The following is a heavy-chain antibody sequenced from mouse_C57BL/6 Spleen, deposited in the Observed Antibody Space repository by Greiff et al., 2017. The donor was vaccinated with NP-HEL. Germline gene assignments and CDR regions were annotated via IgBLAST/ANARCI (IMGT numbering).Heavy chain of an antibody. J-gene: IGHJ2*01. Sequence: EVQLQQSGPELVKPGASVKMSCKASGYTFTDYNMHWVKQSHGKSLEWIGYINPNNGGTSYNQKFKGKATLTVNKSSSTAYMELRSLTSEDSAVYYCAIYGYDGFFDYWGQGTTLTVSS. V-gene: IGHV1-22*01. CDR3: AIYGYDGFFDY. CDR2: INPNNGGT. CDR1: GYTFTDYN. D-gene: IGHD2-2*01.